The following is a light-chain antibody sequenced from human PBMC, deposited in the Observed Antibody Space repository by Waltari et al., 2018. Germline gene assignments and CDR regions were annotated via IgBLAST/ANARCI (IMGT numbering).Light chain of an antibody. CDR3: QAWDTTTVV. V-gene: IGLV3-1*01. CDR1: NLGNKY. J-gene: IGLJ2*01. Sequence: SYELTQPPSVSVSPGQTDSITCSGDNLGNKYASWYQQKPGQSPVLVIYYDSKRPSGIPERFSGSNSGNTATLTISGTQAMDEADYYCQAWDTTTVVFGGGTKVTVL. CDR2: YDS.